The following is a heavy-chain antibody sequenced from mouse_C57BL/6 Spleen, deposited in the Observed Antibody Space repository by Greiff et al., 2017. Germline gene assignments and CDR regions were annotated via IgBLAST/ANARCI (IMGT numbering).Heavy chain of an antibody. D-gene: IGHD2-3*01. J-gene: IGHJ4*01. CDR1: GFTFSDYG. CDR2: ISSGSRTI. Sequence: EVKLVESGGGLVKPGGSLKLSCAASGFTFSDYGMHWVRQAPEKGLEWVAYISSGSRTIYYADTVKGRFTISRDNAKNTLFLQITSLRSEYTAMYYCARRGGYDVYAMEYWGQGTSVTVSS. V-gene: IGHV5-17*01. CDR3: ARRGGYDVYAMEY.